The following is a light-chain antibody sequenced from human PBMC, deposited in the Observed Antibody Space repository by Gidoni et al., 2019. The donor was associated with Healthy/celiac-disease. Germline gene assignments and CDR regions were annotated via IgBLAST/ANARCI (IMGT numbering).Light chain of an antibody. Sequence: DIQMTQSPSSLSASVGDRVTITCRASQSISSYLNWYQQKPGKAPKLLIYAASSLQSGVPSRFSGSVSGTDFTLNISSLQPEDFATYYCQQSYSTWYTFGQGTKLESK. CDR1: QSISSY. J-gene: IGKJ2*01. V-gene: IGKV1-39*01. CDR2: AAS. CDR3: QQSYSTWYT.